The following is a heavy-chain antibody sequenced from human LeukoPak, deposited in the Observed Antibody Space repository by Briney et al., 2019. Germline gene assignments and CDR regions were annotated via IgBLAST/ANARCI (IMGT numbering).Heavy chain of an antibody. D-gene: IGHD3-22*01. CDR2: IYHSGST. Sequence: SETLSLTCAVSGGSISSSNLWSWVRQPPGKGLEWIGEIYHSGSTNYNPSLKSRVTISVDKSKNQFSLKLSSVTAADTAVYYCAATIPVITTPEAYFQHWGQGTLVTVSS. V-gene: IGHV4-4*02. CDR1: GGSISSSNL. CDR3: AATIPVITTPEAYFQH. J-gene: IGHJ1*01.